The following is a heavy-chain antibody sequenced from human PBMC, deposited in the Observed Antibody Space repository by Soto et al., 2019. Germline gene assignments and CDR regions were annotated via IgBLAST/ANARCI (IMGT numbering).Heavy chain of an antibody. Sequence: SETLSLTCTVSGGSISSYYWSWIRQPPGKGLEWIGYIYYSGSTNYNPSLKSRVTISVDTSKNQFSLKPSSVTAADSAIYYCARQSGGYYYYGMDVWGQGTTVTVSS. CDR2: IYYSGST. CDR3: ARQSGGYYYYGMDV. V-gene: IGHV4-59*08. CDR1: GGSISSYY. J-gene: IGHJ6*02. D-gene: IGHD1-26*01.